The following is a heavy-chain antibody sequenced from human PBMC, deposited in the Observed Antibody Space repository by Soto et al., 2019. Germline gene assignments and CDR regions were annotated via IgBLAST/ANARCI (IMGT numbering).Heavy chain of an antibody. CDR1: GFTPSGYA. CDR2: ISSNGVGT. Sequence: GGSLRPSCAASGFTPSGYAMDWVRQAPGKGLEYVSGISSNGVGTYYANSVQGRFTISRDNSKNTVYLQMGSLRPEDMAVYYCARRARPDFYYMDVWGKGTKVTVSS. V-gene: IGHV3-64*01. D-gene: IGHD6-6*01. J-gene: IGHJ6*03. CDR3: ARRARPDFYYMDV.